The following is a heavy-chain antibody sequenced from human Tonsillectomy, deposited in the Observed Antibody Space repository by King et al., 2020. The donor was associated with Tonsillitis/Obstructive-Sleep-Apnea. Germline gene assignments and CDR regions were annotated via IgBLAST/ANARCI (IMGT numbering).Heavy chain of an antibody. CDR2: IKQDGSQK. CDR3: ARDRPWYQYYNSMDV. D-gene: IGHD2-15*01. Sequence: VQLVESGGGLVQPGGSLRLSCAASGFSFNSYWMSWVRQAPGKGLEWVANIKQDGSQKYYVDSLKGRFTISRDNAKNSMCLQMNSLRAEDTAVYYCARDRPWYQYYNSMDVWGKGTTVTVSS. V-gene: IGHV3-7*01. J-gene: IGHJ6*03. CDR1: GFSFNSYW.